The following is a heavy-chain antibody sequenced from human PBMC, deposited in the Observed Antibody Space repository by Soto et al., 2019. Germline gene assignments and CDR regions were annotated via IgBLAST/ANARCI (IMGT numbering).Heavy chain of an antibody. Sequence: ASVKVSCKASGYTFTGYYMHWVRQAPGQGLEWMGWINPNSGGTNYAQKFQGWVTMTRDTSISTAYMELSRLRSDDTAVYYCARGSILGYYYYGMDVWGPGTTFTV. CDR1: GYTFTGYY. J-gene: IGHJ6*02. CDR3: ARGSILGYYYYGMDV. D-gene: IGHD1-26*01. CDR2: INPNSGGT. V-gene: IGHV1-2*04.